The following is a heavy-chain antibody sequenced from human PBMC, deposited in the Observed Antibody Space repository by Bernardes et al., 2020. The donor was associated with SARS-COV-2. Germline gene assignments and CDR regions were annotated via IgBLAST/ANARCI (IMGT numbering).Heavy chain of an antibody. CDR3: ARDFGGASDY. D-gene: IGHD2-21*01. Sequence: GRSLRVCCVASGLSSYWMHWVRQAPGKGLVWVSRIETDGSVIDYADSVRGRFTISRDNAKDTLYLQMDSLTADDTAVYYCARDFGGASDYWGQGTLVTVSS. J-gene: IGHJ4*02. CDR1: GLSSYW. V-gene: IGHV3-74*01. CDR2: IETDGSVI.